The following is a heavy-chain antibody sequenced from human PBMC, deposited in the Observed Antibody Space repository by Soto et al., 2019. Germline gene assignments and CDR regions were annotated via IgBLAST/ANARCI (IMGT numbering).Heavy chain of an antibody. Sequence: QVQLVESGGGVVQPGRSLRLSCAASGFTFSTYAMHWVRQAPGKGLEWVATISDDGSNKYYADSVKGRFTISRDNSKDTVYLQMNSLRAEDTAVYYCPREGRGDWFDPWGQGTLVTVSS. V-gene: IGHV3-30-3*01. CDR2: ISDDGSNK. D-gene: IGHD3-10*01. CDR3: PREGRGDWFDP. CDR1: GFTFSTYA. J-gene: IGHJ5*02.